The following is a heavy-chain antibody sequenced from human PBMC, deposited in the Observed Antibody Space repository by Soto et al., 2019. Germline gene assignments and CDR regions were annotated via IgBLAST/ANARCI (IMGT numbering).Heavy chain of an antibody. J-gene: IGHJ5*02. CDR3: SNWFDP. Sequence: SETLSLTCAVYGGSFSGYYWSWSRQPPGKGLEWIGEINHSGSTNYNPSLKSRVTISVDTSKNQFSLKLSSVTAADTAVYYCSNWFDPWGQGTLATVSS. V-gene: IGHV4-34*01. CDR2: INHSGST. CDR1: GGSFSGYY.